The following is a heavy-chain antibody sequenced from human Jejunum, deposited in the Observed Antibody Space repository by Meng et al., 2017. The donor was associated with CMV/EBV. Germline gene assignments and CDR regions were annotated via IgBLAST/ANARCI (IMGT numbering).Heavy chain of an antibody. CDR1: GFTFSNYW. J-gene: IGHJ4*02. CDR3: ARGTTGTPGTDY. D-gene: IGHD6-13*01. CDR2: LNRDESGE. V-gene: IGHV3-7*01. Sequence: SGFTFSNYWMHWVRQSPGRGLEWVANLNRDESGEYYVDSVKSRFTISRDNAKDSLYLQMNSLRVEDTAVYYCARGTTGTPGTDYWGQGTLVTVSS.